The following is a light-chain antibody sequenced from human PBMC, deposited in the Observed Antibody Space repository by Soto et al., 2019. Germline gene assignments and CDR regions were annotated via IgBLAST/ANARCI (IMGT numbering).Light chain of an antibody. V-gene: IGKV3-20*01. CDR3: QHYVTSLTT. Sequence: EIVLTQSPGTLSLSPGERATLSCGASQSVTSNYLARYQQKPGQAPRLLIFGASIRVTGIPDRFIGSGSGTDFTLTISRLEPEDFAVYYCQHYVTSLTTFGQGTKVDI. CDR1: QSVTSNY. CDR2: GAS. J-gene: IGKJ1*01.